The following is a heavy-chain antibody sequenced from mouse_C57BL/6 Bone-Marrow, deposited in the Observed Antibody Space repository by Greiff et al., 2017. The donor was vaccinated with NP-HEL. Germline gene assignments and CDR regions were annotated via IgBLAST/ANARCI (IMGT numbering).Heavy chain of an antibody. J-gene: IGHJ4*01. D-gene: IGHD2-1*01. V-gene: IGHV7-3*01. CDR2: IRKKANGYTT. Sequence: EVMLVESGGGLVQPGGSLSLSCAASGFTFTDYYMSWVRQPPGKALEWLGFIRKKANGYTTEYSASVKGRFTISRDNSQSILYLQMNALRAEDSATYYCARSGGNYVYAMDYWGQGTSVTVSS. CDR3: ARSGGNYVYAMDY. CDR1: GFTFTDYY.